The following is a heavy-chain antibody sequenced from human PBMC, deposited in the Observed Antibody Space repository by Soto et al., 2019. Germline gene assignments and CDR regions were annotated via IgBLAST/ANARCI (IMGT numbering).Heavy chain of an antibody. Sequence: PGGSLRLSCAASGFTFSTYALAWVRQAPGKGLEWVSGVSASGLNTDYADPVKGRFYISRDNSKNTVSLQMNSLRAEDTALYYCAIEKVGATSVHVFDIWGQGTMVTVSS. CDR2: VSASGLNT. V-gene: IGHV3-23*01. CDR3: AIEKVGATSVHVFDI. J-gene: IGHJ3*02. CDR1: GFTFSTYA. D-gene: IGHD1-26*01.